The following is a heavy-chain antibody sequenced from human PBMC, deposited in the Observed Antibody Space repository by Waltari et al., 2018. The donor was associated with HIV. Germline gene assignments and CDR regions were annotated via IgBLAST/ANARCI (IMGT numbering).Heavy chain of an antibody. CDR1: GFTFSSYS. J-gene: IGHJ6*02. Sequence: EVQLVESGGGLVKPGGSLRLSCAASGFTFSSYSMNWVRQAPGKGREWVSSISSSSSYIYYADSVKGRFTISRDNAKNSLYLQMNSLRAEDTAVYYCARDGDYYDSSGQSWGGMDVWGQGTTVTVSS. D-gene: IGHD3-22*01. CDR2: ISSSSSYI. V-gene: IGHV3-21*01. CDR3: ARDGDYYDSSGQSWGGMDV.